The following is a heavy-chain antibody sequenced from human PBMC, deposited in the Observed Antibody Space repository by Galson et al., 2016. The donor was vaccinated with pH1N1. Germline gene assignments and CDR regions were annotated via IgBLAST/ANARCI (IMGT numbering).Heavy chain of an antibody. J-gene: IGHJ4*02. Sequence: SLRLSCAASGFTFDDYAMLWVRQAPGKGLEWVSGISWNSGSIAYADSVKGRFTISRDNAKNSLYLQMNSLRAEDTALYYCAKEVGYSYGYVDYWGQGTLVTVSS. D-gene: IGHD5-18*01. V-gene: IGHV3-9*01. CDR3: AKEVGYSYGYVDY. CDR1: GFTFDDYA. CDR2: ISWNSGSI.